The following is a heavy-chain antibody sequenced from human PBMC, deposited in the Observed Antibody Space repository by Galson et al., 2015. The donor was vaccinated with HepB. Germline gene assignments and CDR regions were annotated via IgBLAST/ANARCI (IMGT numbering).Heavy chain of an antibody. D-gene: IGHD3-10*01. CDR1: GFTFSSYA. V-gene: IGHV3-23*01. CDR3: ARDLTPYYYGSGPFDY. CDR2: ISGSGGST. Sequence: SLRLSCAASGFTFSSYAMSWVRQAPGKGLEWVSAISGSGGSTYYADSVKGRFTISRDNSKNTLYLQMNSLRAEDTAVYYCARDLTPYYYGSGPFDYWGQGTLVTVSS. J-gene: IGHJ4*02.